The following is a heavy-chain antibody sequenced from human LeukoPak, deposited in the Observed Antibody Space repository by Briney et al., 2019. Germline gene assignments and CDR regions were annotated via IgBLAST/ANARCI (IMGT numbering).Heavy chain of an antibody. CDR3: ARGGSTSYYYYGMDV. CDR1: GYSFTSYW. V-gene: IGHV5-51*01. CDR2: IYPGDSDT. J-gene: IGHJ6*02. D-gene: IGHD6-13*01. Sequence: GESLNISCKGSGYSFTSYWIGWVRQMPGKGLEWMGIIYPGDSDTRYSPSFQGQVTISADKSISTAYLQWSSLKASDTAMYYCARGGSTSYYYYGMDVWGQGTPVTVSS.